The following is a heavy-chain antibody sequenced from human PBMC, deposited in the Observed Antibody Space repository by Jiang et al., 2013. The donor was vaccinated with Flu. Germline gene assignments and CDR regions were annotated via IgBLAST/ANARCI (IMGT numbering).Heavy chain of an antibody. CDR1: GGSISSYY. Sequence: GPGLVKPSETLSLTCTVSGGSISSYYWSWIRQPPGKGLEWIGYIYYSGSTNYNPSLKSRVTISVDTSKNQFSLKLSSVTAADTAVYYCARRSRYYYYGMDVWGQGTTVTVSS. J-gene: IGHJ6*02. CDR3: ARRSRYYYYGMDV. D-gene: IGHD1-26*01. V-gene: IGHV4-59*08. CDR2: IYYSGST.